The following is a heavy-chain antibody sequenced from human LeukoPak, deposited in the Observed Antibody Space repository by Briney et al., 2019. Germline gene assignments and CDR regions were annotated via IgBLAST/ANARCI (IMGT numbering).Heavy chain of an antibody. CDR1: GFTVSSNY. D-gene: IGHD3-10*01. Sequence: GGSLRLSCAASGFTVSSNYMTWVRQAPGKGLEWLSVMYSGGNTYYAASVEGRFTISRNNSKNTVYLQMNSLRAEDTAVYFCARGGPGVFAYWGQGTLVTVSS. CDR2: MYSGGNT. J-gene: IGHJ4*02. CDR3: ARGGPGVFAY. V-gene: IGHV3-53*01.